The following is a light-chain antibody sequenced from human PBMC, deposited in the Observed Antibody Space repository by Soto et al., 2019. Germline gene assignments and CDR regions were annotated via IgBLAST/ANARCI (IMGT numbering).Light chain of an antibody. V-gene: IGKV1-5*01. CDR2: AAS. CDR3: QQYYSYPPIT. J-gene: IGKJ5*01. Sequence: DIQMTQYPSTVSAYVGDSVTITCRASQSITNRLAWYQQKPGKAPKLLIYAASTLQSGVPSRFSGSGSGTDFTLTISCLQSEDFATYYCQQYYSYPPITFGQGTRLEI. CDR1: QSITNR.